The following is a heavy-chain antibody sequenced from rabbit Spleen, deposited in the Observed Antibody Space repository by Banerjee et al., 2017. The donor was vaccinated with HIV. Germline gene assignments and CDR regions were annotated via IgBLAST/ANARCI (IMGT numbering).Heavy chain of an antibody. D-gene: IGHD8-1*01. V-gene: IGHV1S45*01. CDR3: ARDTASSFSSYGMDL. CDR2: IDAGSSGFT. J-gene: IGHJ6*01. CDR1: GIDFSSSDY. Sequence: QEQLEESGGDLVKPEGSLTLTCTASGIDFSSSDYMCWVRQAPGKGLEWIACIDAGSSGFTYFATWAKGRFTISKSSSTTVTLQMTRLTAADTATYFCARDTASSFSSYGMDLWGPGTLVTV.